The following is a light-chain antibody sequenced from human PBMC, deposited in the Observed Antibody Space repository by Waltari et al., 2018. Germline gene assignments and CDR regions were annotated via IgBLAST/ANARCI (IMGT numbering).Light chain of an antibody. V-gene: IGKV1-5*03. CDR3: QQYNSYHIFT. J-gene: IGKJ3*01. CDR2: KAS. CDR1: QNINSW. Sequence: DIQMTQSPSTLSASVGDRVTITCRASQNINSWLAWYQQKPGKAPKLLIYKASSLATGVPSRFSGSESGTEFTLTINSLQSDDFATYYCQQYNSYHIFTFGPGTKVEI.